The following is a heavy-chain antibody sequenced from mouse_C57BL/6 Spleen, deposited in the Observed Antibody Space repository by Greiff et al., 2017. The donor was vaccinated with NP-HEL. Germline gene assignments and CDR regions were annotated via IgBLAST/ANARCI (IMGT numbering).Heavy chain of an antibody. D-gene: IGHD2-4*01. CDR1: GYTFTDYN. Sequence: EVQLQQSGPELVKPGASVQIPCKASGYTFTDYNMDWVKQSHGTSLEWIGDINPNNGGPIYNQKFKGKATLTVDKSSSTAYMELRSLTSEDTAVYYWARGYYDYLVAYWGQGTLVTVSA. CDR3: ARGYYDYLVAY. CDR2: INPNNGGP. V-gene: IGHV1-18*01. J-gene: IGHJ3*01.